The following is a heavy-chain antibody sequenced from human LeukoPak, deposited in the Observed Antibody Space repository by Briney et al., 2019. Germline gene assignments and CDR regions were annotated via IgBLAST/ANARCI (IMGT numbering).Heavy chain of an antibody. V-gene: IGHV3-48*04. CDR2: ISSSSSTI. CDR3: ARDLVFQLPRGNPGKKNYFDY. CDR1: GFTFSSHS. J-gene: IGHJ4*02. D-gene: IGHD2-2*01. Sequence: GGSLRLSCAASGFTFSSHSMNWVRQAPGKGLEWVSYISSSSSTIYYADSVKGRFTISRDNAKNSLYLQMNSLRAEDTAVYYCARDLVFQLPRGNPGKKNYFDYWGQGTLVTVSS.